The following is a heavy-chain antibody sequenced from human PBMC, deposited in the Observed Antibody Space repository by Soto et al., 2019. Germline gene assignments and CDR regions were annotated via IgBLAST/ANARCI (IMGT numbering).Heavy chain of an antibody. Sequence: SETLSLTCTVSGGSISSYYWSWIRQTQGKGLEWIGYVYDSGSTNYNPSLKSRVTISVDTSKNQFSLKLSSVTAADTVVYYCARGIEGWYQGRYYYGMDVWGQGTTVTVSS. V-gene: IGHV4-59*01. CDR2: VYDSGST. D-gene: IGHD6-19*01. CDR3: ARGIEGWYQGRYYYGMDV. CDR1: GGSISSYY. J-gene: IGHJ6*02.